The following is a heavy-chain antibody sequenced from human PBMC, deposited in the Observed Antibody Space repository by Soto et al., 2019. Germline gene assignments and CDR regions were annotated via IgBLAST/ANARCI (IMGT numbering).Heavy chain of an antibody. Sequence: PSETLSLTCTVSGGSISSSSYYWGRMRQRPGQWLEWIGSIYCSASSYYNPSLKRRVPISVDTSKNQFSLKLSSVTAADTAAYYCARQGGCSGGSSYAPWFDPWGQGTLVTVYS. V-gene: IGHV4-39*01. CDR2: IYCSASS. J-gene: IGHJ5*02. D-gene: IGHD2-15*01. CDR1: GGSISSSSYY. CDR3: ARQGGCSGGSSYAPWFDP.